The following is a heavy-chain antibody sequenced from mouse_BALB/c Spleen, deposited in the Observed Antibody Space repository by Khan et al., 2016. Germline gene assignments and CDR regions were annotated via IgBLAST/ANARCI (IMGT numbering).Heavy chain of an antibody. J-gene: IGHJ3*01. CDR1: GFSLTTYA. Sequence: QVQLKESGPSLVQPSQSLSINCIVSGFSLTTYAVHWVRQSPGKGLEWLGVIWGGGTTDYNAAFMSRLSITKDNSKSQVFFKMNSLQSDGTAIYSCAKVDYFDSGGAWFADWGQGSLFTVST. CDR2: IWGGGTT. D-gene: IGHD2-4*01. V-gene: IGHV2-5-1*01. CDR3: AKVDYFDSGGAWFAD.